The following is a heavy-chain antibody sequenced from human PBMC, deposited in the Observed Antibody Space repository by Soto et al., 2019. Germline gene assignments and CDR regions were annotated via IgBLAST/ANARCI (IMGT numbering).Heavy chain of an antibody. CDR1: GGTFSSYA. CDR2: IIPIFGTT. Sequence: QVQLVQSGAEVKKPGSSVKVSCKASGGTFSSYAISWVRQAPGQGLEWMGGIIPIFGTTNYAQKFQGRVTITADESTSTASMGLSSLRSEDTAVYYCARGLATIGDARNFDSWGQGTPVTVSS. J-gene: IGHJ4*02. V-gene: IGHV1-69*12. CDR3: ARGLATIGDARNFDS. D-gene: IGHD5-12*01.